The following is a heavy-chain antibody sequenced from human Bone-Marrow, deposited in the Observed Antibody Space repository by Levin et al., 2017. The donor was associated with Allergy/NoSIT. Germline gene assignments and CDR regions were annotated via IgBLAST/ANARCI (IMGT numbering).Heavy chain of an antibody. CDR2: ISGSGGST. CDR3: AKDLGDYGDNSQNWFDP. CDR1: GFTFSSYA. V-gene: IGHV3-23*01. J-gene: IGHJ5*02. D-gene: IGHD4-23*01. Sequence: GGSLRLSCAASGFTFSSYAMIWVRQAPGRGLEWVSAISGSGGSTYYADSVEGRFTISRDNSKNTGYLQMNSLRAEDSALYYCAKDLGDYGDNSQNWFDPWGQGTLVTVSS.